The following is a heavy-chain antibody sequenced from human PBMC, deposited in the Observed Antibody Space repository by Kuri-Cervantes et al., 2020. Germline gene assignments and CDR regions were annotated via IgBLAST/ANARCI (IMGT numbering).Heavy chain of an antibody. CDR3: ARLPNPVGATWWFDP. D-gene: IGHD1-26*01. J-gene: IGHJ5*02. CDR2: ISPYNGNT. CDR1: GYIFTSYG. Sequence: ASVKVSCKASGYIFTSYGITWVRQAPGQGLEWMGCISPYNGNTNYAQKLQGRVTMTTDTSTNTAYMELRSLRSDDTAVYYCARLPNPVGATWWFDPWGQGTLVTVSS. V-gene: IGHV1-18*01.